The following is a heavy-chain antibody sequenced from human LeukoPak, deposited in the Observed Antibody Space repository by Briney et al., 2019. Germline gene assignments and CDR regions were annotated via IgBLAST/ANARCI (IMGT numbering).Heavy chain of an antibody. D-gene: IGHD1-26*01. CDR1: GFTFSSYA. V-gene: IGHV3-23*01. CDR2: IIGSGSST. J-gene: IGHJ3*02. CDR3: AKSIVGATGDAFDI. Sequence: SGGSLRLSCAASGFTFSSYAMSWVRQAPGKGLELVSSIIGSGSSTYYADSVKGRFTISRDNSKNTLYLQMNSLRAEDTAVYYCAKSIVGATGDAFDIWGQGTMVTVSS.